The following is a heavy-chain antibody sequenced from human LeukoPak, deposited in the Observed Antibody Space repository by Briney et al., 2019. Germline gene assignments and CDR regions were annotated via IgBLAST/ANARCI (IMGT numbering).Heavy chain of an antibody. D-gene: IGHD3-22*01. CDR1: GFTVSSNY. CDR2: IYSGVST. J-gene: IGHJ4*02. Sequence: PGGPLRLSCAASGFTVSSNYMSWVRQAPGKGLEWVSVIYSGVSTYYADSVRGRFTISRDNSKNTLYLQMNSLRAEDTAVYYCARASAKYYYDSSGYLFDYWGQGTLVTVSS. CDR3: ARASAKYYYDSSGYLFDY. V-gene: IGHV3-53*01.